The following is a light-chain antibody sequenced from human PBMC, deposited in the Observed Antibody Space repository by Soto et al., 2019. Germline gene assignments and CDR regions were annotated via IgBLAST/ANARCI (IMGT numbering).Light chain of an antibody. CDR1: HSIASTY. CDR2: ATS. V-gene: IGKV3-20*01. J-gene: IGKJ3*01. CDR3: QQYGRTPLFT. Sequence: VLTQSPGTLSLSPGETATLSCRASHSIASTYLAWYQQTPGQAPRLLIYATSTRATGIPDRFSGSGSGTDFTLTINRLEPEDFAVYYCQQYGRTPLFTFGPGTKVDV.